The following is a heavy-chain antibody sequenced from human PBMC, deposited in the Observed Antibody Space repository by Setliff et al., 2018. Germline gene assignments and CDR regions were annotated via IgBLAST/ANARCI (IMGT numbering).Heavy chain of an antibody. V-gene: IGHV3-23*01. J-gene: IGHJ4*02. CDR1: GFTFSNAW. Sequence: GSLRLSCAASGFTFSNAWMSWVRQAPGKGLEWVSTITDSGSKILYVDSVKGRFTISRDNSKNSLYLQMDSLRPEDTAVYYCAKDRLFPRYWGLGTLVTVSS. D-gene: IGHD2-21*01. CDR3: AKDRLFPRY. CDR2: ITDSGSKI.